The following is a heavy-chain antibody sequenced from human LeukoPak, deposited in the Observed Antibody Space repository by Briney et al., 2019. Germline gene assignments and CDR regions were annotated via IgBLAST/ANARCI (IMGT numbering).Heavy chain of an antibody. CDR1: GFTFSSYA. Sequence: GGSLRLSCAASGFTFSSYAMNWVRQAPGKGLEWVSSISGSGGSTYYADSVKGRFTISRDNSKNTLYLQMNSLRAEDTAVYYCVQGVVTRSFDIWGQGTMVTVSS. D-gene: IGHD2-21*02. J-gene: IGHJ3*02. CDR2: ISGSGGST. CDR3: VQGVVTRSFDI. V-gene: IGHV3-23*01.